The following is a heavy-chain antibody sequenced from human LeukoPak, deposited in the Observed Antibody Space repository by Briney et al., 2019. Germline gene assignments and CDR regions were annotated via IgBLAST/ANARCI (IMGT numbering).Heavy chain of an antibody. V-gene: IGHV3-23*01. Sequence: PGGSLRLSCAASGFTVSSNYMSWVRQAPGKGLEWVSAISGSGGSTYYADSVKGRFTISRDNSKNTLYLQMNSLRAEDTAVYYCAKDDSSSPYYFDYWGQGTLVTVSS. CDR1: GFTVSSNY. J-gene: IGHJ4*02. CDR3: AKDDSSSPYYFDY. CDR2: ISGSGGST. D-gene: IGHD6-13*01.